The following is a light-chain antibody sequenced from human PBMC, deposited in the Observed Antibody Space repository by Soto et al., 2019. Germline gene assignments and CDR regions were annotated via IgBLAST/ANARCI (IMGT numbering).Light chain of an antibody. J-gene: IGKJ5*01. CDR2: AAS. CDR1: QTISTY. CDR3: QQYNSYSIT. V-gene: IGKV1-5*01. Sequence: DIQMTQSPSSLSASVGDRVTISCRAIQTISTYLNWYQQKPGKAPNLLIYAASILQSGVPSRFSGSGSGTEFTLTISSLQPDDFATYYCQQYNSYSITFGQGTRLEI.